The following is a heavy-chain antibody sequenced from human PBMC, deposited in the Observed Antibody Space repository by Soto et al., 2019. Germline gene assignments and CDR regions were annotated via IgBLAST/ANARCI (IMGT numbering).Heavy chain of an antibody. CDR1: GYTFTSYA. D-gene: IGHD2-15*01. V-gene: IGHV1-3*01. CDR3: ARVGSYCSGGSTRVCWFDP. J-gene: IGHJ5*02. Sequence: ASVKVSCKASGYTFTSYAMHWVRQAPGQRLEWMGWINAGNGNTKYSQKFQGRVTITRDTSASTAYMELSSLRSEDTAVYYCARVGSYCSGGSTRVCWFDPWGQGTLVTVSS. CDR2: INAGNGNT.